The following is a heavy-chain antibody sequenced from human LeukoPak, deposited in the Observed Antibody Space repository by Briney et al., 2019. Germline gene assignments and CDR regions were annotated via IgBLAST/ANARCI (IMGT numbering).Heavy chain of an antibody. Sequence: SETLSLTCAVSSDSVSSRTYYWGWIRQPSGKGLEWIGTIYYSGITYYNSSLKSRVTVSVDTSKNQFSLKLRSVTAADTAVYYCARHLYSSRGNFDLWGRGTLVTVSS. V-gene: IGHV4-39*01. CDR3: ARHLYSSRGNFDL. CDR1: SDSVSSRTYY. J-gene: IGHJ2*01. D-gene: IGHD2-2*01. CDR2: IYYSGIT.